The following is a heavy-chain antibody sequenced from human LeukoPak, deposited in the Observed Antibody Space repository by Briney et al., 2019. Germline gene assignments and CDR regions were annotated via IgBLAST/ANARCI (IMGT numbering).Heavy chain of an antibody. CDR1: GYSFTSYW. Sequence: GESLKISRKGSGYSFTSYWIGWVRQMPGKGLEWMGIIYPGDSDTRYSPSFQGQVTISADKSISIAYLQWSSLKASDTAMYYCARLPLPHSGSIDYWGQGTLVTVSS. J-gene: IGHJ4*02. CDR3: ARLPLPHSGSIDY. CDR2: IYPGDSDT. V-gene: IGHV5-51*01. D-gene: IGHD1-26*01.